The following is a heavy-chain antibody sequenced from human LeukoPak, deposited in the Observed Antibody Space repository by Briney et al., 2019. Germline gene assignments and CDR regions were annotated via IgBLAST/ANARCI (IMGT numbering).Heavy chain of an antibody. CDR1: GLTFSSYG. V-gene: IGHV3-23*01. Sequence: GGSLRLSCAASGLTFSSYGMSWVRQAPGKGLEWVSTISGSGGNTHYADSVKGRFTISRDNSKSTLYLQMNSLKAEDTAVYYCAKDVGGLEFFDYWGQGTLVTVSS. D-gene: IGHD4-23*01. J-gene: IGHJ4*02. CDR2: ISGSGGNT. CDR3: AKDVGGLEFFDY.